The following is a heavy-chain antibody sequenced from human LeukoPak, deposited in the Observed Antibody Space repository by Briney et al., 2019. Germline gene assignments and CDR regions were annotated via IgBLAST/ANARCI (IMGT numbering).Heavy chain of an antibody. D-gene: IGHD3-3*01. CDR3: ASSVDKGFWHYYYMDV. Sequence: GGSLRLSCAASGFTFSSYAMSWVRQAPGKGLEWVSAISGSGGSTYYADSVKGRFTISRDNAKNSLYLQMNSLRAEDTAVYYCASSVDKGFWHYYYMDVWGKGTTVTVSS. V-gene: IGHV3-23*01. CDR2: ISGSGGST. CDR1: GFTFSSYA. J-gene: IGHJ6*03.